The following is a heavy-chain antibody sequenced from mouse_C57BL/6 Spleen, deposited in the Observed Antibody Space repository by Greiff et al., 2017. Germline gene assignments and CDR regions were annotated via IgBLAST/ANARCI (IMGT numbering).Heavy chain of an antibody. D-gene: IGHD1-1*01. J-gene: IGHJ1*03. Sequence: QVTLKESGPGILQPSQTLSLTCSFSGFSLSTFGMGVGWIRQPSGKGLEWLAHIWWDDDKYYNPALKSRLTISKDTSKNQVFLKIANVDTADTATYYCARSTTVVERGYFDVWGTGTTVTVSS. CDR3: ARSTTVVERGYFDV. CDR2: IWWDDDK. V-gene: IGHV8-8*01. CDR1: GFSLSTFGMG.